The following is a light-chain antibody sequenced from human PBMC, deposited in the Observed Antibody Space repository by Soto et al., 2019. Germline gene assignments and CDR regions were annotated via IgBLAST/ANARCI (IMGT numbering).Light chain of an antibody. V-gene: IGLV2-8*01. CDR1: SNDIGAFKY. CDR2: EVT. J-gene: IGLJ1*01. Sequence: QSALTQPPSASGSPGQSVTISCAGTSNDIGAFKYVSWYQQHPGKAPKLMIYEVTKRPSGVPDRFSGSKTGYTASLTVSGLQAEDEADYYCTSYAGNNNYVFGTGTKLTVL. CDR3: TSYAGNNNYV.